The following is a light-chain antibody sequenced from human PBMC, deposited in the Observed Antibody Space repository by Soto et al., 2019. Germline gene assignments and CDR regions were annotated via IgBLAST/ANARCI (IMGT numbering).Light chain of an antibody. CDR1: SSDVGGYNF. J-gene: IGLJ1*01. CDR3: CSYGGSYTYV. V-gene: IGLV2-11*01. CDR2: DVT. Sequence: QSVLTQPRSVSGSRGQSVIISCTGTSSDVGGYNFVSWYQQHPGKAPKLMIYDVTKRPSGVPDRFSGSKSGDTASLTISGLQAEDEADYYCCSYGGSYTYVFGTGTKVTV.